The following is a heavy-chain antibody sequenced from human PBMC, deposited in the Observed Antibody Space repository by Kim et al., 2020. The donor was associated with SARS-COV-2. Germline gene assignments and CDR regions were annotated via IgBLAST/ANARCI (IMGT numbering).Heavy chain of an antibody. J-gene: IGHJ3*02. CDR3: ARLHGFEASRAFDI. Sequence: SPSFQGQVTISADKSISTAYLQWSSLKASDTAMYYCARLHGFEASRAFDIWGQGTMVTVSS. V-gene: IGHV5-51*01. D-gene: IGHD3-9*01.